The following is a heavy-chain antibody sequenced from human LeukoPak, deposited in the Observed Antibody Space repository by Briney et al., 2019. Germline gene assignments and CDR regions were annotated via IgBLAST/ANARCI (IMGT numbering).Heavy chain of an antibody. CDR3: ATSLGPLTDY. J-gene: IGHJ4*02. CDR2: VNSDGSGT. V-gene: IGHV3-74*01. Sequence: GGSLRLSCAASGFSFSSNWMHRVRHAPGKGLVWVSRVNSDGSGTSYVDSVKGRFTISRDNAKNTLYLQMNSLRAEDTAVYYCATSLGPLTDYWGQGTLVTVSS. D-gene: IGHD7-27*01. CDR1: GFSFSSNW.